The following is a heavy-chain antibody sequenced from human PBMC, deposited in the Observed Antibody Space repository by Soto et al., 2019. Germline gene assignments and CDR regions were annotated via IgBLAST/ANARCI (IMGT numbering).Heavy chain of an antibody. CDR1: GYVFPSYD. CDR3: ARADPRHYYMDV. J-gene: IGHJ6*03. CDR2: VNPGSGYK. Sequence: QVQLVQSGAEVKKPGASVRVSCKASGYVFPSYDITWVRQAPGHGLKWMGWVNPGSGYKGYAQNFQGRVTLTRNMSRSTVYMELSSLRSEDTAVYYCARADPRHYYMDVWGKGTTVTVSS. V-gene: IGHV1-8*01.